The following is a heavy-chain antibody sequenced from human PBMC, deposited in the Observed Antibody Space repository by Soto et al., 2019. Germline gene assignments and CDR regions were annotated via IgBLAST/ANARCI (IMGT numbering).Heavy chain of an antibody. V-gene: IGHV1-18*01. J-gene: IGHJ6*02. CDR2: IIAYSGNT. CDR3: ARGVPNGSGRGGLDV. Sequence: QVQLVQSEAEVKKPGASVKVSCRASGYTFINYGISWVRQAPGQGLEWMGWIIAYSGNTNYAEKLQGRVTMTADTSTNTAYVDLRSLRSEDTAVYYCARGVPNGSGRGGLDVWGQGTTVTVSS. D-gene: IGHD3-10*01. CDR1: GYTFINYG.